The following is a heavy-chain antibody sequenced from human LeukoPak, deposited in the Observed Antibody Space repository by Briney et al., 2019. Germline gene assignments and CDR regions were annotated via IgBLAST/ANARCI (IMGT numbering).Heavy chain of an antibody. Sequence: GASVKVSCKASGYTFTSYDINWVRQATGQGLEWMGWMNPNSGNTGYAQKFQGRVTITRNTSISTAYMEVRSLRSDDTAMYYCARGPGTHSSSWDFDCWGQGTLVTVSS. D-gene: IGHD6-13*01. J-gene: IGHJ4*02. CDR1: GYTFTSYD. CDR2: MNPNSGNT. CDR3: ARGPGTHSSSWDFDC. V-gene: IGHV1-8*03.